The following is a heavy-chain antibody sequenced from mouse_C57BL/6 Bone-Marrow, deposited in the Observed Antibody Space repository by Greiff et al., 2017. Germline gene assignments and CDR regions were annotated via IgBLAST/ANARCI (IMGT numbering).Heavy chain of an antibody. Sequence: VHVKQSGPELVKPGASVKMSCKASGYTFTDYNMHWVKQSHGKSLEWIGYINPNNGGTSYNQKFKGKATLTVNKSSSTAYMELRSLTSEDSAVYYCARKYYGSSFLFAYWGQGTLVTVSA. CDR1: GYTFTDYN. CDR3: ARKYYGSSFLFAY. CDR2: INPNNGGT. V-gene: IGHV1-22*01. J-gene: IGHJ3*01. D-gene: IGHD1-1*01.